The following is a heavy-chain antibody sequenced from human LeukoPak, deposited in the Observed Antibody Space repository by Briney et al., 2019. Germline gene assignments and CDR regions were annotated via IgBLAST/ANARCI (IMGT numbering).Heavy chain of an antibody. CDR2: INAGNGST. Sequence: ASVKVSCKASGYTFTSYAMHWVRQAPGQRLEWMGWINAGNGSTKYSQKFQGRVTITRDTSASTAYMELSSLRSEDTAVYYCARGGRSSSWYSGAFDIWGQGTMVTVSS. J-gene: IGHJ3*02. D-gene: IGHD6-13*01. CDR1: GYTFTSYA. V-gene: IGHV1-3*01. CDR3: ARGGRSSSWYSGAFDI.